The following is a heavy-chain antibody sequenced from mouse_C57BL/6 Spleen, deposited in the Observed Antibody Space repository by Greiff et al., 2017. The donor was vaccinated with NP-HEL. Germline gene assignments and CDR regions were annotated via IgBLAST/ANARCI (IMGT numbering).Heavy chain of an antibody. V-gene: IGHV3-6*01. Sequence: EVKLMESGPGLVKPSQSLSLTCSVTGYSITSGYYWNWIRQFPGNKLEWMGYISYDGSNNYNPSLKNRISITRDTSKNQFFLKLNSVTTEDTATYYCARDHSSGYVAYWGQGTLVTVSA. CDR3: ARDHSSGYVAY. CDR1: GYSITSGYY. CDR2: ISYDGSN. J-gene: IGHJ3*01. D-gene: IGHD3-2*02.